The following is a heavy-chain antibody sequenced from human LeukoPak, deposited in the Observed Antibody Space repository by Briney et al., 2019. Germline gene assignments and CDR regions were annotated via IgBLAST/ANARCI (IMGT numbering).Heavy chain of an antibody. J-gene: IGHJ4*02. CDR2: ISTSGSPT. Sequence: GGSLRLSCAASGFTVSSNYMSWVRQAPGKGLEWVSIISTSGSPTYYADSVKGRFTISRDNSKNTVYLQMNSLRAEDTAIYYCAKRPTGNNPFDYWGQGALVTVSS. V-gene: IGHV3-23*01. CDR3: AKRPTGNNPFDY. CDR1: GFTVSSNY. D-gene: IGHD1/OR15-1a*01.